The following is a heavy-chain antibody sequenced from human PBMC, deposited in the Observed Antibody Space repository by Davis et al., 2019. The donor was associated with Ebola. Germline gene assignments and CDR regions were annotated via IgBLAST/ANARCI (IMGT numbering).Heavy chain of an antibody. CDR2: IRGDGSVK. D-gene: IGHD3-16*01. Sequence: GESLKISCAASAFTFSDYWMTWVRQAPGKGLEWVASIRGDGSVKYYVDSVKGRFTISRDNGKKSLYLQMNSLRAEDTAVYYCAGDQAIWGRGWEFHWFDPWGQGTLVAVSS. J-gene: IGHJ5*02. CDR1: AFTFSDYW. V-gene: IGHV3-7*01. CDR3: AGDQAIWGRGWEFHWFDP.